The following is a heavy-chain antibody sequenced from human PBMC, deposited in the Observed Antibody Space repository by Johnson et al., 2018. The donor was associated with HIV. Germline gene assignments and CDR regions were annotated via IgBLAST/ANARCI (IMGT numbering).Heavy chain of an antibody. D-gene: IGHD4-23*01. CDR1: RFTFDDYA. V-gene: IGHV3-9*01. J-gene: IGHJ3*02. CDR3: AKVGAMVVTPRGEAFDI. CDR2: ISWNSGSI. Sequence: VQLVESGGVVVQPGGSLRLSCETSRFTFDDYAMHWVRQAPGKGLEWVSGISWNSGSIGYADSVKGRFIISRDNSKNKLYLQMNSLRAEDTSVYYCAKVGAMVVTPRGEAFDIWGQGTMVTVSS.